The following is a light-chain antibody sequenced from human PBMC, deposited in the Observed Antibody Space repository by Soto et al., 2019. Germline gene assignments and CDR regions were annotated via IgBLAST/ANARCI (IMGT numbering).Light chain of an antibody. CDR2: DAS. V-gene: IGKV3-20*01. Sequence: EIVLTHSPGTLSLSPGERATLSCRASQSVRNSLLAWYQQKPGQPPRLLIYDASSRATGIPDRFSGSGSGTDFTLTISRLEPEDFAVYYCQQYGSSPLTFGQGTKVDIK. CDR1: QSVRNSL. J-gene: IGKJ1*01. CDR3: QQYGSSPLT.